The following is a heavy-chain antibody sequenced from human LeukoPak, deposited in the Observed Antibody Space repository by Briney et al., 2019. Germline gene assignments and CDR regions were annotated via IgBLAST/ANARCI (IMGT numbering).Heavy chain of an antibody. V-gene: IGHV3-7*01. CDR1: GFTFSNYW. CDR2: IKTDGSEK. J-gene: IGHJ6*03. CDR3: ARVAGYYDSSGYPRGYMDV. D-gene: IGHD3-22*01. Sequence: GGSLRLSCEGSGFTFSNYWMGWVRQAPGKGLQWVANIKTDGSEKYYVDSVKGRFTISRDNAKNSLYLQMSSLRAEDTAVYYCARVAGYYDSSGYPRGYMDVWGKGTTVTVSS.